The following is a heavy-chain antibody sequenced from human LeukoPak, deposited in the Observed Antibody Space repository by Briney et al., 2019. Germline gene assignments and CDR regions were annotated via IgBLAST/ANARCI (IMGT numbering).Heavy chain of an antibody. V-gene: IGHV3-64*04. CDR2: IAASWGNT. Sequence: GESLRLSCLVSGFSFSSFGMHWVRQTPGKGLEFVSAIAASWGNTYYTASAKGRFTISRDNSKKTLYLQMNSLRAEDTAVYYCAREETVRGLIISPPDYWGQGTLDAVSS. CDR1: GFSFSSFG. CDR3: AREETVRGLIISPPDY. J-gene: IGHJ4*02. D-gene: IGHD3-10*01.